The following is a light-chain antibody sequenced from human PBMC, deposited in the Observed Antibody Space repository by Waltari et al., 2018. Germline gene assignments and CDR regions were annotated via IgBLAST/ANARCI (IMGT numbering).Light chain of an antibody. CDR1: QSVSSSY. V-gene: IGKV3-20*01. CDR3: QQYGSSSLT. Sequence: EIVLTQSPGTLSLSPGERATISCRASQSVSSSYLAWYQQKPGQAPRLLFYGAASRATGIPDRFSGSGSGTDFTLTISRLEPEDFAVYYCQQYGSSSLTFGGGTKVEIK. CDR2: GAA. J-gene: IGKJ4*01.